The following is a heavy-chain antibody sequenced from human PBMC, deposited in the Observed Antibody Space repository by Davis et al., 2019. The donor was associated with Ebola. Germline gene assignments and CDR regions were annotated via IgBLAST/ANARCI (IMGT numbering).Heavy chain of an antibody. CDR2: INWNSGNI. Sequence: GGSLRLSCAASGFTFDDYVMHWVRQGPGKGLEWVSSINWNSGNIAYVDSVKGRFTISRDNAKNTLYLQMNSLTAEDTAVYYCVRDPGVLRFLEWSAYYNMDIWGQGTTVTVSS. CDR1: GFTFDDYV. J-gene: IGHJ6*02. V-gene: IGHV3-9*01. D-gene: IGHD3-3*01. CDR3: VRDPGVLRFLEWSAYYNMDI.